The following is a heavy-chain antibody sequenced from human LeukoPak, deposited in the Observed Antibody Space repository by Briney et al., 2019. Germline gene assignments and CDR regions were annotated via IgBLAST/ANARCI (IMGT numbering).Heavy chain of an antibody. V-gene: IGHV3-30*02. Sequence: GGFLRLSCAASGFTFSSYGMHWVRQAPGKGLEWVAFIRYDGSNKYYADSVKGRFTISRDNSKNTLYLQMNSLRAEDTAVYYCAKDWGEYFDYVWGSFTSFDSWGQGTLVTVSS. CDR1: GFTFSSYG. D-gene: IGHD3-16*01. J-gene: IGHJ4*02. CDR2: IRYDGSNK. CDR3: AKDWGEYFDYVWGSFTSFDS.